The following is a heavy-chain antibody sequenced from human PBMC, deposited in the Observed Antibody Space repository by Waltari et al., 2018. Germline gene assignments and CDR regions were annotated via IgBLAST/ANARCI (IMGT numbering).Heavy chain of an antibody. CDR2: IIPIFGTA. V-gene: IGHV1-69*12. D-gene: IGHD1-7*01. Sequence: QVQLVQSGAEVKKPGSSVKVSCKASGGTFSSYAISWVRQAPGQGLEWMGGIIPIFGTANHAQKFQGRVTITADESTSTAYMERSSLRSEDTAVYYCARALRAWNYVAGYAFDIWGQGTMVTVSS. J-gene: IGHJ3*02. CDR3: ARALRAWNYVAGYAFDI. CDR1: GGTFSSYA.